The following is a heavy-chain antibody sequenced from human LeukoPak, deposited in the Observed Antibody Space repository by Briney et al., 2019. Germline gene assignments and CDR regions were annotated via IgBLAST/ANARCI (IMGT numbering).Heavy chain of an antibody. CDR2: INTNSGGT. J-gene: IGHJ4*02. Sequence: ASVKVSCKASGYSFTGYYMHWVRQAPGQGLEWMGWINTNSGGTNYAQKFQGRVTMTRDTYISTAYMELSRLRPDDTAVYYCARDWGYFDSRGYCDYWGQGTLVTVSS. CDR1: GYSFTGYY. CDR3: ARDWGYFDSRGYCDY. D-gene: IGHD3-22*01. V-gene: IGHV1-2*02.